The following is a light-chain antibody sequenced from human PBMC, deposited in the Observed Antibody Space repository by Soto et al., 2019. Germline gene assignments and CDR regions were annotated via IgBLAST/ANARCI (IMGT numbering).Light chain of an antibody. CDR2: GNS. Sequence: QSVLTQPPSVSGAPGQRVTISCTGSSSNIGAGYDVHWYQQLPGTAPKLLIYGNSNRPSGVPDRFSGSKSGTSASLAITGLLDEDEAADYCQSYDSSMSGPVVFGGGTQLTVL. CDR3: QSYDSSMSGPVV. V-gene: IGLV1-40*01. CDR1: SSNIGAGYD. J-gene: IGLJ2*01.